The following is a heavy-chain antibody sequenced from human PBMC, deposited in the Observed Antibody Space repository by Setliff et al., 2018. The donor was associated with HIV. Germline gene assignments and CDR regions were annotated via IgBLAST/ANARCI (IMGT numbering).Heavy chain of an antibody. CDR1: GASISRSTYS. CDR3: ARHVDIVAPFDY. V-gene: IGHV4-39*01. CDR2: ISYTGST. J-gene: IGHJ4*02. D-gene: IGHD5-12*01. Sequence: PSETLSLTCSVSGASISRSTYSWGWIRQPPGKGLEWIGSISYTGSTDYTPSLKSRVTISVDTSKNQFSLKLSFVTAADTAVYYCARHVDIVAPFDYWGQGSLVTVSS.